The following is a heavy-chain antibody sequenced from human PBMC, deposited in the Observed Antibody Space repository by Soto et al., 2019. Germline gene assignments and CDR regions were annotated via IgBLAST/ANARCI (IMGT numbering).Heavy chain of an antibody. Sequence: EVQLLESGGGLVQPGGSLRLSCAASGFTFSTYAMSWVRQAPGRGLEWVSAISDSGHNTYFADSVKGRFTISRDNSKNTLYLQMNSLRAEDTAVYYCVKDRSISGWYGYFDYWGQGTLVTVSS. CDR3: VKDRSISGWYGYFDY. D-gene: IGHD6-19*01. V-gene: IGHV3-23*01. J-gene: IGHJ4*02. CDR2: ISDSGHNT. CDR1: GFTFSTYA.